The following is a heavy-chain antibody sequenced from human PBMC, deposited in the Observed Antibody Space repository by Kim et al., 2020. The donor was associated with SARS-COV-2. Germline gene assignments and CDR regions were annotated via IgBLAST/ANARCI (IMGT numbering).Heavy chain of an antibody. D-gene: IGHD5-18*01. CDR2: IYYSGST. CDR3: ARARRRTALDY. CDR1: GGSISSYY. J-gene: IGHJ4*02. V-gene: IGHV4-59*01. Sequence: SETLSLTCTVSGGSISSYYWSWIRQPPGKGLEWIGYIYYSGSTNYNPSLKSRVTISVDTSKNQFSLKLSSVTAADTAVYYCARARRRTALDYWGQGTLVTVSS.